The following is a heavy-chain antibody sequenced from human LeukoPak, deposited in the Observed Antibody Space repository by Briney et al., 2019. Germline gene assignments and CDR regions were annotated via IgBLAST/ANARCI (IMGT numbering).Heavy chain of an antibody. CDR3: ARDRVRYYYDSSGWYFDL. CDR2: INPSGGST. D-gene: IGHD3-22*01. CDR1: GYTFTSYY. J-gene: IGHJ2*01. Sequence: APVKVSCKASGYTFTSYYMHWVRQAPGQGLEWMGIINPSGGSTSYAQKFQGRVTMTRDTSTSTVYMELSSLRSEDTAVYYCARDRVRYYYDSSGWYFDLWGRGTLVTVSS. V-gene: IGHV1-46*01.